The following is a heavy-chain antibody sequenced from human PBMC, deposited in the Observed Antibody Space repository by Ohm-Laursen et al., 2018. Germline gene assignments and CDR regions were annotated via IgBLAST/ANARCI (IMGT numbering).Heavy chain of an antibody. Sequence: SLRLSCSASGFTFDDYAMHWVRQAPGKGLEWVSLIYSGGDMFYADSVKGRFTISRDKSKNTLYLQMNSLRVEDTAMYFCARDVPGIVASRGGGWGQGTLVTVSS. CDR1: GFTFDDYA. D-gene: IGHD3-16*01. CDR2: LIYSGGDM. V-gene: IGHV3-9*01. CDR3: ARDVPGIVASRGGG. J-gene: IGHJ4*02.